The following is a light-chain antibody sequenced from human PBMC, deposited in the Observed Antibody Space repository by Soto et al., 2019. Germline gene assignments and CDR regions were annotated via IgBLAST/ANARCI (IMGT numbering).Light chain of an antibody. CDR2: DAS. CDR1: QRVSSY. Sequence: EIVLTQSPATLSLSPGERSTLSCRASQRVSSYLAWYQQNPGQAPRLLIYDASNMATGIPARFSGSGSGTDFTLTISGLEPDYLAVYYCQQRSTFGQGTKLEIK. CDR3: QQRST. V-gene: IGKV3-11*01. J-gene: IGKJ2*01.